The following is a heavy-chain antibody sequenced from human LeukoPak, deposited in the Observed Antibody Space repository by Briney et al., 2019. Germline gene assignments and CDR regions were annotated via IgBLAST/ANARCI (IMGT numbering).Heavy chain of an antibody. CDR3: ARDLRDRGYDILTGYYPDYYYYGMDV. CDR1: GFTFSIYA. V-gene: IGHV3-23*01. J-gene: IGHJ6*02. CDR2: ISGSGGST. D-gene: IGHD3-9*01. Sequence: PGGSLRLSCAASGFTFSIYAMSWVRQAPGKGLEWVSAISGSGGSTYYADSVKGRFTISSDNSKNTLYLQMNSLRAEDTAVYYCARDLRDRGYDILTGYYPDYYYYGMDVWGQGTTVTVSS.